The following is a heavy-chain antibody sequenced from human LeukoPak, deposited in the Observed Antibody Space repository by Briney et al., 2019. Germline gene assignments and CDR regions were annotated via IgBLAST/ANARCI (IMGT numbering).Heavy chain of an antibody. CDR3: ARTVDSSGWYGYFDL. J-gene: IGHJ2*01. V-gene: IGHV1-69*06. CDR2: IIPIFGTA. CDR1: GGTFSSYA. D-gene: IGHD6-19*01. Sequence: GASVKVSCKASGGTFSSYAISWVRQAPGQGLEWMGGIIPIFGTANYAQKFQGRVTITADKSTSTAYMELSSLRSEDTAVYYCARTVDSSGWYGYFDLWGRGTLVTVSS.